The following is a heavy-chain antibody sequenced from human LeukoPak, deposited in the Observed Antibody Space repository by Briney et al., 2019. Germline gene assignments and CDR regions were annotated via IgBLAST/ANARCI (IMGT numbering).Heavy chain of an antibody. D-gene: IGHD6-13*01. J-gene: IGHJ4*02. CDR2: ISSDGGT. Sequence: GGSLRLSCAASGFTFSNYAMSWVGQAPGKGLEWVSGISSDGGTFYPDSVKGRFTISRDNSKNTLYLQMNSLGAADTAIYYCAKEIAAVGLPAVDHWGQGTLVTVSS. CDR1: GFTFSNYA. CDR3: AKEIAAVGLPAVDH. V-gene: IGHV3-23*01.